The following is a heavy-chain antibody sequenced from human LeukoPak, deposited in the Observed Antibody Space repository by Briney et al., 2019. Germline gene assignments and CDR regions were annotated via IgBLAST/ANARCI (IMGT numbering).Heavy chain of an antibody. D-gene: IGHD3-16*01. V-gene: IGHV3-74*01. Sequence: GGSLRLSCAASGLTFSNYWMHWVRQAPGKGLVWVSRIDTDGGSTGYADSVKGRFTISRDNAKNTLFLQMNSLRAEDTAVYYCARDLGGGGGYWGQGTLVTVSS. CDR2: IDTDGGST. CDR1: GLTFSNYW. J-gene: IGHJ4*02. CDR3: ARDLGGGGGY.